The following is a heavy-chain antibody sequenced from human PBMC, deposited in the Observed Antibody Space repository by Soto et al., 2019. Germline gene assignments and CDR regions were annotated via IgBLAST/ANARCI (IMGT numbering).Heavy chain of an antibody. D-gene: IGHD2-8*01. V-gene: IGHV3-23*01. CDR2: LVGSGGGI. Sequence: GGSLRLSCAASGFSFSAYAMSWVRQAPGKGLQWVSGLVGSGGGIQYADSVRGRFTVSRDNSKNTLYLQMNSLRAEDTAVYYCAKDLFAGDGVWEPFAMSAQGTEVPVSS. CDR1: GFSFSAYA. CDR3: AKDLFAGDGVWEPFAM. J-gene: IGHJ3*02.